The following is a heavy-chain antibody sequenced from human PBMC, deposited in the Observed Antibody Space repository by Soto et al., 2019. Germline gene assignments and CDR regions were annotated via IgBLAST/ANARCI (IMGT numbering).Heavy chain of an antibody. D-gene: IGHD1-26*01. J-gene: IGHJ5*02. CDR2: IFSSGET. V-gene: IGHV2-26*01. Sequence: PAVSLTLPCTVSGFSLSSARMGVSWVRQPPGKALEWLAHIFSSGETNYSPSLKSRLTISKDTSKSQVVLTMTNMDPVDTAIYYCARIFDSYITFDPWGQGTLVTVSS. CDR3: ARIFDSYITFDP. CDR1: GFSLSSARMG.